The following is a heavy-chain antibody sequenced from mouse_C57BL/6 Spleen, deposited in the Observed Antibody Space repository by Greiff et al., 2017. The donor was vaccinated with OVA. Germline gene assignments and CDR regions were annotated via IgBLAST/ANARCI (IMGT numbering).Heavy chain of an antibody. Sequence: QVQLQQSGPELVKPGASVKISCKASGYAFSSSWMNWVKQRPGKGLEWIGRIYPGDGDTNYNGKFKGKATLTADKSSSTAYMQLSSLTSEDSAVYFCARSHSSSYAMDYWGQGTSVTVSS. J-gene: IGHJ4*01. V-gene: IGHV1-82*01. CDR3: ARSHSSSYAMDY. CDR1: GYAFSSSW. CDR2: IYPGDGDT. D-gene: IGHD1-1*01.